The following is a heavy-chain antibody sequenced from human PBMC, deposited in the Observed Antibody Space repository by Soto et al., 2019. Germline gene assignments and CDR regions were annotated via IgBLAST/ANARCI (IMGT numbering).Heavy chain of an antibody. D-gene: IGHD2-2*01. Sequence: GGSLRLSCAASGFTFDDYAMHWVRQATGKGLEWVSGTSWNSGSIGYADSVKGRFTISRDNAKNSLYLQMNSLRAEDTALYYCAKEFCSSTSCHRDYFDYWGQGTLVTVS. CDR2: TSWNSGSI. V-gene: IGHV3-9*01. CDR1: GFTFDDYA. CDR3: AKEFCSSTSCHRDYFDY. J-gene: IGHJ4*02.